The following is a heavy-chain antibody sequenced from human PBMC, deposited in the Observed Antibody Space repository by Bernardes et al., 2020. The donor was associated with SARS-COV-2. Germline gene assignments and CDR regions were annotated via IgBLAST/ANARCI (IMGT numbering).Heavy chain of an antibody. J-gene: IGHJ4*02. CDR1: GFTFSSYE. CDR3: ASRPEIESMAQPFDY. D-gene: IGHD3-22*01. CDR2: ISSSGSTI. Sequence: GGSLRLSCAASGFTFSSYEMNWVRQAPGKGLEWVSYISSSGSTIYYADSVKGRFTTSEDYAKNSLYLQMNSMRAEDTAVYYCASRPEIESMAQPFDYWGQGTLVTVSS. V-gene: IGHV3-48*03.